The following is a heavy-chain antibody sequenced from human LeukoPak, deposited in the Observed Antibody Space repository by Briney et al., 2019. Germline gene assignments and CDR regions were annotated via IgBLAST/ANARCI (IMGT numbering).Heavy chain of an antibody. CDR1: GFTFSSYG. D-gene: IGHD5-12*01. CDR2: IRYDGSNK. V-gene: IGHV3-30*02. Sequence: PGGSLRLSCAASGFTFSSYGMHWVRQAPGKGLEWVAFIRYDGSNKYYADSVKGRFTISRDNSKNTLYLQMNSLRAEDTAVYYCLPRYDRRAPFDYWGQGTLVTVSS. J-gene: IGHJ4*02. CDR3: LPRYDRRAPFDY.